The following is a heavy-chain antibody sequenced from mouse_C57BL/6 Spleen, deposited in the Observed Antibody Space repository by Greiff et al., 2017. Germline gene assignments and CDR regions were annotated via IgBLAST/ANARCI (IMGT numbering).Heavy chain of an antibody. D-gene: IGHD2-1*01. CDR3: ARREGKGYYGNYLDY. V-gene: IGHV1-62-2*01. CDR2: FYPGSGSI. CDR1: GYTFTEYT. J-gene: IGHJ2*01. Sequence: QVQLKEPGAELVKPGASVKLSCKASGYTFTEYTINWVKQRSGQGLEWIGWFYPGSGSIKYNEKFKDKAPLTADKSSSTVYMELSRLTSEDSAVYYCARREGKGYYGNYLDYWGQGTTLTVSS.